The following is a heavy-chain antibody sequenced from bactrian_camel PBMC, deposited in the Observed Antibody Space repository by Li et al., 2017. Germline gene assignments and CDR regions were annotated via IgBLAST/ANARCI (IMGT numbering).Heavy chain of an antibody. V-gene: IGHV3S60*01. CDR1: GKKYEH. Sequence: HVQLVESGGGSVQAGESLRLSCVVTGKKYEHMAWFRQAPGKDREAVAHISGKGVALDYADSVKGRFTISRDNAKNMLYLQLNSLKIEDMAMYYCKKDGESYRGQGTQVTVS. CDR3: KKDGESY. D-gene: IGHD1*01. J-gene: IGHJ4*01. CDR2: ISGKGVAL.